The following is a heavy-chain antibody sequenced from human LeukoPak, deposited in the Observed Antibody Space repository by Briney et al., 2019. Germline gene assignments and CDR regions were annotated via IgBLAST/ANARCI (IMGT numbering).Heavy chain of an antibody. Sequence: PGGSLRLSCAASGFSFSSSSMNWVRQAPGKGLEWVAFIRYDGSNKYYADSVKGRFTISRDNSKNTLYLQMNSLRAEDTAVYYCAKDPKYCSSTSCYGGVDYWGQGTLVTVSS. V-gene: IGHV3-30*02. CDR3: AKDPKYCSSTSCYGGVDY. CDR2: IRYDGSNK. J-gene: IGHJ4*02. CDR1: GFSFSSSS. D-gene: IGHD2-2*01.